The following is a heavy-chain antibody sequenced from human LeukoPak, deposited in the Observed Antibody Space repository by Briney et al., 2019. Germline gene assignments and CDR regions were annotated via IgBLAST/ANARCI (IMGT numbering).Heavy chain of an antibody. V-gene: IGHV4-30-4*08. CDR3: ARSRLLWFGEL. J-gene: IGHJ4*02. Sequence: SETLSLTCTVSGGSISSGDYYWSWIRQPPGKGLEWIGYIYYSGSTYYNPSLKSRVTISVDTSKNQFSLKLSSVTAADTAVYYCARSRLLWFGELWGQGTLVTVSS. CDR1: GGSISSGDYY. CDR2: IYYSGST. D-gene: IGHD3-10*01.